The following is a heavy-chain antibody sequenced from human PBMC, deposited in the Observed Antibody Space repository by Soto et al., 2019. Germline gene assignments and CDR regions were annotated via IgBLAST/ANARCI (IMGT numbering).Heavy chain of an antibody. Sequence: PGGSLRLSCAASGFTFSSYAMHWVRQAPGKGLEWVAVISYDGSNKYYADSVKGRFTISRDNSKNTLYLQMNSLRAEDTAVYYCARDSEQWLDYYGMDVWGQGTTVTVSS. D-gene: IGHD6-19*01. J-gene: IGHJ6*02. V-gene: IGHV3-30-3*01. CDR3: ARDSEQWLDYYGMDV. CDR2: ISYDGSNK. CDR1: GFTFSSYA.